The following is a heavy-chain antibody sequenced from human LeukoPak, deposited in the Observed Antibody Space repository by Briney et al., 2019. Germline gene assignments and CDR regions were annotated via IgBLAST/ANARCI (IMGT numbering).Heavy chain of an antibody. J-gene: IGHJ4*02. Sequence: SETLSLTCTVPGGSISGYSWSWIRQPAGKGLEWIGRIYSSGSTNYNPSLKSRVTISVDTSKNEFSLNLSSVTAADTAVYYCASGYYYRGDYWGQGTLVTVSS. D-gene: IGHD3-22*01. CDR1: GGSISGYS. CDR3: ASGYYYRGDY. CDR2: IYSSGST. V-gene: IGHV4-4*07.